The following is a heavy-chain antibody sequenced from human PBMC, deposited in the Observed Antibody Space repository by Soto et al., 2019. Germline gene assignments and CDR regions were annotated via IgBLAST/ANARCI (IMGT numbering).Heavy chain of an antibody. CDR3: ARVGVKWSGYYMYFDY. CDR2: ISYDGSNK. Sequence: PGGSLRLSCAASGFTFSSYAMHWVRQAPGKGLEWVAVISYDGSNKYYADSVKGRFTISRDNSKNTLYLQMNSLRAEDTAVYYCARVGVKWSGYYMYFDYWGQGTLVTVSS. J-gene: IGHJ4*02. V-gene: IGHV3-30-3*01. CDR1: GFTFSSYA. D-gene: IGHD3-3*01.